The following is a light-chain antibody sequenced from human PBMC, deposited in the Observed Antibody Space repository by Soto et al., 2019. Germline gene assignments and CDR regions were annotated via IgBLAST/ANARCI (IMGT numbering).Light chain of an antibody. V-gene: IGKV1-5*01. CDR2: AAS. Sequence: DIQMTQSAPSLSASVGDRVTITCRASQSISTYVNWYQQKPGKAPKLLIYAASSLQSGVPSRFSGSGSGTEFTLTISSLQPDDFATYYCQQYHNYWTFGQGTKVDIK. J-gene: IGKJ1*01. CDR3: QQYHNYWT. CDR1: QSISTY.